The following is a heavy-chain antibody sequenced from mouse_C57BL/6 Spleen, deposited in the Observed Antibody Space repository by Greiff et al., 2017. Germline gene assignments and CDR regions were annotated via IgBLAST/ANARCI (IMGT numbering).Heavy chain of an antibody. Sequence: ESGPGLVKPSQSLSLTCSVTGYSITSGYYWNWIRQFPGNKLEWMGYISYDGSNNYNPSLKNRISITRDTSKNQFCLKLNSVTTEDTATYYCARDYFDYWGQGTTLTVSS. V-gene: IGHV3-6*01. J-gene: IGHJ2*01. CDR1: GYSITSGYY. CDR2: ISYDGSN. CDR3: ARDYFDY.